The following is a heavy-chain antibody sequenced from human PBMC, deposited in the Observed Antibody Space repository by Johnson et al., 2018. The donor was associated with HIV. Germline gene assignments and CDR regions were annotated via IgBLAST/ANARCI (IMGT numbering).Heavy chain of an antibody. CDR3: SRHSPRGYIGYDAFDI. CDR2: ISGSGGST. CDR1: GFTFSSYA. D-gene: IGHD5-12*01. V-gene: IGHV3-23*04. J-gene: IGHJ3*02. Sequence: VQLVESGGGVVRPGGSLRLSCAASGFTFSSYAMSWVRQAPGKGLEWVSAISGSGGSTYYADSVKGRFTSSRDNSKNTLYLQMNSLRAEDTAVYYCSRHSPRGYIGYDAFDIWDQGTVVTVSS.